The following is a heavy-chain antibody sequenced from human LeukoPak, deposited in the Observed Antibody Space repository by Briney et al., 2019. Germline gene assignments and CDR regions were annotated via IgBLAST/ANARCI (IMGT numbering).Heavy chain of an antibody. Sequence: SETLSLTCAVYGGSLSAYYWSWIRQPPGKGLEWIGEVNHSGSTNYNPSLKSRVTISVDTSKNQFSLRLSSVTAADTAVYYCARVLEGSSGQHWYFDLWGRGTLVTVSS. J-gene: IGHJ2*01. CDR3: ARVLEGSSGQHWYFDL. D-gene: IGHD6-19*01. V-gene: IGHV4-34*01. CDR1: GGSLSAYY. CDR2: VNHSGST.